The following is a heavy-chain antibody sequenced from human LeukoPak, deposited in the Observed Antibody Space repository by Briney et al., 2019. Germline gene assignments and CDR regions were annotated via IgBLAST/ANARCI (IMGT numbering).Heavy chain of an antibody. V-gene: IGHV3-23*01. Sequence: PGESLRLSCAGSGFTFSSYAMSWVRQAPGKGLEWVSAISGSGGSTYYADSVKGRFTIFRDNSKNTLYLQMNSLRAEDTAVYYCAKDSSYYDFWSGSYYFDYWGQGTLVTVSS. CDR2: ISGSGGST. CDR1: GFTFSSYA. J-gene: IGHJ4*02. D-gene: IGHD3-3*01. CDR3: AKDSSYYDFWSGSYYFDY.